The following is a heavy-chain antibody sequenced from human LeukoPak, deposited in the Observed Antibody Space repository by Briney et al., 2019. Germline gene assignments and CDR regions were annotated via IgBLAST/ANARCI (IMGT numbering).Heavy chain of an antibody. V-gene: IGHV5-51*01. CDR1: GYSFTSYW. D-gene: IGHD6-13*01. Sequence: PGESLKISCKGSGYSFTSYWIGWVRQKPGKGLEWMGIIYPGDSDTRYSPSFQGQVTISADKSISTAYLQWSSLKASDTAMYYCARQLIGQFSSSWFPFDYWGQGTLVTVSS. J-gene: IGHJ4*02. CDR3: ARQLIGQFSSSWFPFDY. CDR2: IYPGDSDT.